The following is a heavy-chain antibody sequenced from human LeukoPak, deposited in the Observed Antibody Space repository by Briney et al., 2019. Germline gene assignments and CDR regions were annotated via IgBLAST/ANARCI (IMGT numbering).Heavy chain of an antibody. CDR1: GGSVSSGSYY. J-gene: IGHJ5*02. V-gene: IGHV4-61*01. D-gene: IGHD6-13*01. Sequence: SETLSLTCTVSGGSVSSGSYYWSWIRQPPGKGLEWIGYIYYSGSTNYNPSLKSRVTISVDTSKNQFSLKLSSVTAADTAVYYCARSLRRIAAAGNWFDPWGQGTLVTVSS. CDR3: ARSLRRIAAAGNWFDP. CDR2: IYYSGST.